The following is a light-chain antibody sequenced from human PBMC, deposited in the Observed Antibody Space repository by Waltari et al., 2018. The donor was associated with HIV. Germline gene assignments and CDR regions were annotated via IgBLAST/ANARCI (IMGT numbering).Light chain of an antibody. CDR1: NSNIGAGFD. CDR3: QSYDSRLSGSVV. CDR2: DNN. Sequence: CSGSNSNIGAGFDVHWYQQVPGTAPRLLIYDNNNRPSGVPDRFSGSKSGTSASMAINGLQSEDEADYYCQSYDSRLSGSVVFGGGTKVTVL. J-gene: IGLJ2*01. V-gene: IGLV1-40*01.